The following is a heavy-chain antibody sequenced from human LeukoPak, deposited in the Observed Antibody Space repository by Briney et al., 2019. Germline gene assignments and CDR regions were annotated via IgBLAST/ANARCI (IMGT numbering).Heavy chain of an antibody. CDR1: GFTFSSYA. J-gene: IGHJ6*03. Sequence: GGSLRLSCAASGFTFSSYAMSWVRQAPGKGLEWVSAISGSGGSTYYADSVKGRFTISRDNSKNTLYLQMNSLRAEDTAVYYCAKALDYGGNSPYYYYYMDVWGKGTTVTVSS. CDR3: AKALDYGGNSPYYYYYMDV. D-gene: IGHD4-23*01. CDR2: ISGSGGST. V-gene: IGHV3-23*01.